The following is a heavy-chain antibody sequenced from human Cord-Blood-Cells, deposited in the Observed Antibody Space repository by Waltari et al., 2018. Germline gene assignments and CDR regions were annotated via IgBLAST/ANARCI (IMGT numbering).Heavy chain of an antibody. J-gene: IGHJ4*02. V-gene: IGHV3-48*03. CDR3: ARGGYSYGYYFDY. D-gene: IGHD5-18*01. Sequence: EVQLVESGGGLVQPGGSLRLSCAASGFTFSSYEMNWVRQAPGKGLEWVSYISSSGSTIYYADSVKGRFTISRDNAKNSLYLQMNSLRAEDTAVYYCARGGYSYGYYFDYWGQGTLVTVSS. CDR2: ISSSGSTI. CDR1: GFTFSSYE.